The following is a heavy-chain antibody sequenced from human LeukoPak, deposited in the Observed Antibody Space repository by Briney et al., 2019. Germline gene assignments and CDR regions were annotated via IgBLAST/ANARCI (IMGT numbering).Heavy chain of an antibody. CDR1: GYSFTSYW. CDR2: IYPGDSDT. CDR3: ARHFLGYGSSSGFRAFDI. V-gene: IGHV5-51*01. J-gene: IGHJ3*02. Sequence: GESLKISCKGSGYSFTSYWIGWVRQMPGKGLEWMGIIYPGDSDTRYSPSFQGQVTISADKSISTAYLQWSSLKASDTAMYYCARHFLGYGSSSGFRAFDIWGQGTMVTVSS. D-gene: IGHD6-6*01.